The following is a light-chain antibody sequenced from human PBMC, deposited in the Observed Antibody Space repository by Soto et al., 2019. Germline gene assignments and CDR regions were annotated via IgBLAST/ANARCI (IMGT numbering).Light chain of an antibody. Sequence: DIQMAQSPSALSASGGDRVTFTCRASQSVSSWLAWYQQKPGKAPKLLIYDASTLESGVPSRFSGSGSGTEFTLTISRLEPEDFAMDYCLHHGSSLWTFGQGTKVDIK. CDR2: DAS. CDR3: LHHGSSLWT. V-gene: IGKV1-5*01. J-gene: IGKJ1*01. CDR1: QSVSSW.